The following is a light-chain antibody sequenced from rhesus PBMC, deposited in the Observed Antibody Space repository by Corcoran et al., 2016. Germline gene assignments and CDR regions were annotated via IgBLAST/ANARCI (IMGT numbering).Light chain of an antibody. CDR1: QGISSY. Sequence: DIQMTQSPSSLSASVGDTVTITCRASQGISSYLAWYQQKPGKAPKLLFYKASTLQSGVPSRFSGSGSGTDFTLTISSLQPRDFATYYCQQHSSYPRTFGQGTKVEIK. J-gene: IGKJ1*01. V-gene: IGKV1-25*01. CDR3: QQHSSYPRT. CDR2: KAS.